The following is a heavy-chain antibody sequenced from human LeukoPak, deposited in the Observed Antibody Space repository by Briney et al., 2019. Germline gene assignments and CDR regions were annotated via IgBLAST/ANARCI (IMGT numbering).Heavy chain of an antibody. J-gene: IGHJ4*02. CDR2: IYPGDSDT. CDR1: GYTFTSYW. Sequence: GESLKISCEGSGYTFTSYWIAWVRQMPGKGLEWMGIIYPGDSDTRYSPSFQGQVTISADKSISTAYLQWSSLKASDTAMYYCALADRVATDIWGQGTLVTVSS. D-gene: IGHD5-12*01. CDR3: ALADRVATDI. V-gene: IGHV5-51*01.